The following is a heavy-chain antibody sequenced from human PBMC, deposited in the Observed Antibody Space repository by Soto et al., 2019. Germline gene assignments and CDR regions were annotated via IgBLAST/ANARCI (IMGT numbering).Heavy chain of an antibody. J-gene: IGHJ4*02. CDR1: GGSISSGGYY. CDR3: AREHAAFVYYFDY. V-gene: IGHV4-31*03. Sequence: NPSETLSLTCTVSGGSISSGGYYWSWIRQHPGKGLEWIGYIYYSGSTYYNPSLKSRVTISVDTSKNQFSLKLSSVTAADTAVYYCAREHAAFVYYFDYWGQGTLVTVSS. CDR2: IYYSGST.